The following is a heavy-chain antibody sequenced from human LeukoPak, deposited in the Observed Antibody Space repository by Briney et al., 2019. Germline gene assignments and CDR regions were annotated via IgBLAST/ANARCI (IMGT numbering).Heavy chain of an antibody. CDR2: IIPIFGTA. Sequence: SVKVSCKASGGTFSSYAISWVRQAPGQGLEWVGGIIPIFGTANYAQKFQGRVTITTDESTSTAYMELSSLRSEDTAVYYCARAKAYCSSTSCYAPRYYYYYYYMDGWGTGTTVTVSS. CDR1: GGTFSSYA. J-gene: IGHJ6*03. V-gene: IGHV1-69*05. D-gene: IGHD2-2*01. CDR3: ARAKAYCSSTSCYAPRYYYYYYYMDG.